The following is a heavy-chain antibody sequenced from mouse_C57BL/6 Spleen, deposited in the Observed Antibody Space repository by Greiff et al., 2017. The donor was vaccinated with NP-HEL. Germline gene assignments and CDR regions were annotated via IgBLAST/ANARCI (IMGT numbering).Heavy chain of an antibody. J-gene: IGHJ3*01. CDR1: GYTFTDYN. CDR3: ARLVGVGHAWFAY. Sequence: VQLKQSGPELVKPGASVKIPCKASGYTFTDYNMDWVKQSHGKSLEWIGDINPNNGGTIYNQKFKGKAKLTVDKSSSTAYMELRSLKSEDTAVYYCARLVGVGHAWFAYWGQGTLVTVSA. V-gene: IGHV1-18*01. CDR2: INPNNGGT. D-gene: IGHD3-3*01.